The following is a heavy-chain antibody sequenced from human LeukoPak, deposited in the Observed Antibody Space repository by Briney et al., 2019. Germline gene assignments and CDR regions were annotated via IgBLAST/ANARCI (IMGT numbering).Heavy chain of an antibody. V-gene: IGHV3-48*03. J-gene: IGHJ4*02. CDR1: GFTFSSYE. Sequence: GGSLRLSCAASGFTFSSYEMNWVRQAPGKGLEWVSYISSSGSTIYYADPVKGRFTISRDNAKNSLYLQMNSLRAEDTAVYYCARVDNYYYGSGNTIDYWGQGTLVTVSS. CDR3: ARVDNYYYGSGNTIDY. D-gene: IGHD3-10*01. CDR2: ISSSGSTI.